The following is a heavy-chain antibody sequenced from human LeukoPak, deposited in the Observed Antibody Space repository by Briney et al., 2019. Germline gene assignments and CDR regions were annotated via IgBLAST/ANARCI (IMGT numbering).Heavy chain of an antibody. CDR3: VREKAPSPYDGGDY. CDR2: VRYDGNTK. CDR1: GFTFTNYG. V-gene: IGHV3-30*02. Sequence: PGGSLRLSCAASGFTFTNYGMHWVRQAPGKGLEWVAFVRYDGNTKYYADPVKGRFTIYRDNSKNSLSLHMNSLRGEDTAVYYCVREKAPSPYDGGDYWGKEPLVTVPA. J-gene: IGHJ4*02. D-gene: IGHD3-16*01.